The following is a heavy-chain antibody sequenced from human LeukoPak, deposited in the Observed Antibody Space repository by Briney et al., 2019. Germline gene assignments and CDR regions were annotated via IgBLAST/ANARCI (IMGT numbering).Heavy chain of an antibody. J-gene: IGHJ5*02. CDR3: AREHIVVVTARFDP. CDR2: IKQDGSEK. Sequence: GGALRLSCAASGFTFSSYWMSWGRQAPGEGLGWVANIKQDGSEKYYVDSVKGRFTISRDNAKNSLYLQMNSLRAEDTAVYYCAREHIVVVTARFDPWGQGTLVTVSP. V-gene: IGHV3-7*01. CDR1: GFTFSSYW. D-gene: IGHD2-21*02.